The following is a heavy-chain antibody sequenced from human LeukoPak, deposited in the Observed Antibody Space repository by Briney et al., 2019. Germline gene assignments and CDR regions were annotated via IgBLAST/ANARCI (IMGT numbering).Heavy chain of an antibody. D-gene: IGHD3-10*01. CDR1: GGTFSSYA. CDR2: IIPIFGTA. Sequence: SVKVSCKASGGTFSSYAISWVRQAPGQGLEWMGGIIPIFGTANYAQKFQGRVTITADESTSTAYMELSSLRSEDTAVYYCARGRAAYYYGSGSYSDYWGQGTLVTVSS. CDR3: ARGRAAYYYGSGSYSDY. V-gene: IGHV1-69*01. J-gene: IGHJ4*02.